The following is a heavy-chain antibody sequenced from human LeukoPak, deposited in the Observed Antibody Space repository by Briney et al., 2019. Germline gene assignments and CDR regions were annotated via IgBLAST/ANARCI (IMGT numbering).Heavy chain of an antibody. CDR2: VNYYGSRI. CDR1: GFTFSSYW. D-gene: IGHD2-2*01. Sequence: PGGPLRLSCAASGFTFSSYWMHWVRHAPAKGLVLVSRVNYYGSRIVYADSVKGRFTISRDNAKNTLYLQINSLRAEDTAVYYCAREYGVGQEEWGQGTLVTVSS. J-gene: IGHJ4*02. V-gene: IGHV3-74*03. CDR3: AREYGVGQEE.